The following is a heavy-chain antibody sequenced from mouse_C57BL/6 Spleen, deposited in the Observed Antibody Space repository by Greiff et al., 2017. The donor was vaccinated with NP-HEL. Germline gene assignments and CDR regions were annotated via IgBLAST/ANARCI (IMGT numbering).Heavy chain of an antibody. CDR2: IYPGDGDT. Sequence: VQLQESGPELVKPGASVKISCKASGYAFSSSWMNWVKQRPGKGLEWIGRIYPGDGDTNYNGKFKGKATLTADKSSSTAYMQLSSLTSEDSAVYFCARENYGSSAYYAMDYWGQGTSVTVSS. D-gene: IGHD1-1*01. CDR3: ARENYGSSAYYAMDY. CDR1: GYAFSSSW. J-gene: IGHJ4*01. V-gene: IGHV1-82*01.